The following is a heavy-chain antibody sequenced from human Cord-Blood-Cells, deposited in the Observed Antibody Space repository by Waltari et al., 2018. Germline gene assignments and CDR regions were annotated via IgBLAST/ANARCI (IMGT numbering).Heavy chain of an antibody. D-gene: IGHD2-2*01. Sequence: QVQLQQWGAGLLKPSETLSLTCAVYGGSFSGYYWSWIRQPPGKGLEWIGEINHSRSTHYNPSLKGRVTISVDTSKNQFSLKLSSVTAADTAVYYCARSKGSHCSSTSCYSNWFDPWGQGTLVTVSS. CDR2: INHSRST. CDR1: GGSFSGYY. V-gene: IGHV4-34*01. CDR3: ARSKGSHCSSTSCYSNWFDP. J-gene: IGHJ5*02.